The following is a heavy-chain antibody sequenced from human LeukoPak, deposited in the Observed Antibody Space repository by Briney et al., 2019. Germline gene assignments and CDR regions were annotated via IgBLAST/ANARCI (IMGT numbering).Heavy chain of an antibody. Sequence: PSETLSLICTVSGGSMSRCYWSWIRQPPGKGLEWIGYIYYSGSTNYNPSLKSRVTISVDTSKNQFSLKLSSVTAADTAVYYCARHVDCSSGSCYFHIDYWGQGTLVTVSS. J-gene: IGHJ4*02. CDR3: ARHVDCSSGSCYFHIDY. CDR2: IYYSGST. V-gene: IGHV4-59*08. D-gene: IGHD2-15*01. CDR1: GGSMSRCY.